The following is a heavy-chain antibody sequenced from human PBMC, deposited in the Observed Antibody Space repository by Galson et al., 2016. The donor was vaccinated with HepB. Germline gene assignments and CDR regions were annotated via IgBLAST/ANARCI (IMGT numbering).Heavy chain of an antibody. Sequence: SLRLSCAASGFIFSNYWMHWVRQVPGMGLVWVSRINNDGSNTTYADSVKGRFTISRDNAKNTLYLQMNSLRADDTAVYYCVKDQHDSSGYYLGVDYWGQGTLVTVSS. CDR1: GFIFSNYW. V-gene: IGHV3-74*03. CDR2: INNDGSNT. CDR3: VKDQHDSSGYYLGVDY. J-gene: IGHJ4*02. D-gene: IGHD3-22*01.